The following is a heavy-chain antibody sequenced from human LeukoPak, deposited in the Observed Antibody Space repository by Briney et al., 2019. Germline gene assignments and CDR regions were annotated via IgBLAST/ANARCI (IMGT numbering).Heavy chain of an antibody. J-gene: IGHJ4*02. Sequence: SETLSLTCTVSGGSISSYYWSWIRQPPGKGLEWIGYIYYSGSTNYNPSLKSRVTISVDTSKNQFSLKLSSVTAADTAVYYCARAHYNYSRNFDYWGQGTLVTVSS. V-gene: IGHV4-59*01. CDR2: IYYSGST. D-gene: IGHD5-24*01. CDR1: GGSISSYY. CDR3: ARAHYNYSRNFDY.